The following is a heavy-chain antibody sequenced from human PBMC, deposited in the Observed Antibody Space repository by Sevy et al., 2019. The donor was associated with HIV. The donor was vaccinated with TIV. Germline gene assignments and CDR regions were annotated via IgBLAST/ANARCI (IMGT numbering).Heavy chain of an antibody. V-gene: IGHV3-49*04. CDR3: TRVEGAADWGMDV. CDR1: GFTFDDYT. D-gene: IGHD1-26*01. J-gene: IGHJ6*02. Sequence: GGSLRLSCRASGFTFDDYTMSWVRQAPGKGLEWVAFIRSKAYGGTTEYAASLKGRLTISRDESKSIAYLQMNSLKTEDTAVYYCTRVEGAADWGMDVWGQGTTVTVSS. CDR2: IRSKAYGGTT.